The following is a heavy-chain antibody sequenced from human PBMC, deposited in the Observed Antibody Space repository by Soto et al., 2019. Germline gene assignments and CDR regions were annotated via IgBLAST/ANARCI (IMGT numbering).Heavy chain of an antibody. CDR2: IYHSGST. Sequence: PSETLSLTCAVSGCSISSGGYSWSWILQPPGKGLEWIGYIYHSGSTYYNPSLKSRVTISVDRSKNQFSLKLSSVTAADTAVYVCSSQKLDVPAFLVYWGQGVLGTVSS. CDR1: GCSISSGGYS. CDR3: SSQKLDVPAFLVY. V-gene: IGHV4-30-2*01. J-gene: IGHJ4*02. D-gene: IGHD1-1*01.